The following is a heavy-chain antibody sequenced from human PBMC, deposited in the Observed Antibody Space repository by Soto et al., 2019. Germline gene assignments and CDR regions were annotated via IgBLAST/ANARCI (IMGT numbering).Heavy chain of an antibody. CDR2: IIGSGGSS. CDR3: AKVTKRAAAGRYEYYKYGMDV. Sequence: XGSLRIACSASGVAFSTYGMPWIRQAPGKALDWASVIIGSGGSSYYAASVKGRFTISRDNSKNTVFLQMNGLRAEDTAVYYCAKVTKRAAAGRYEYYKYGMDVWGQGTTVTVSS. J-gene: IGHJ6*02. CDR1: GVAFSTYG. V-gene: IGHV3-23*01. D-gene: IGHD6-13*01.